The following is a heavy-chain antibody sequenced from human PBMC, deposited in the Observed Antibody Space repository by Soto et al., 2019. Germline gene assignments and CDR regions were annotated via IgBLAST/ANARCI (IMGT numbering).Heavy chain of an antibody. V-gene: IGHV4-39*01. CDR3: ASGEMSYDFWSGYSERPYYFDY. CDR2: IYYSGST. J-gene: IGHJ4*02. Sequence: TSETLSLTCTVSGGSISSSSYYWGWIRQPPGKGLEWIGNIYYSGSTYYNPSLKSRVTISVDTSKNQFSLKLSSVTAADTAVYYCASGEMSYDFWSGYSERPYYFDYWGQGTLVTVSS. CDR1: GGSISSSSYY. D-gene: IGHD3-3*01.